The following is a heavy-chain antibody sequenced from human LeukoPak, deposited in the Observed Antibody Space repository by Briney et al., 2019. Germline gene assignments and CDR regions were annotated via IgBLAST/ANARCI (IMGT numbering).Heavy chain of an antibody. V-gene: IGHV3-74*01. Sequence: PGGSLTLSCATSGFTFTSYWMHWVRQVAGKGLVWLARVDHGGSGTNYADSVKGRFTISRDNAKSTVYLQMNSLRAEDTAVYYCARHSGYGYFDYWGQGTLVTVSS. CDR2: VDHGGSGT. CDR3: ARHSGYGYFDY. J-gene: IGHJ4*02. D-gene: IGHD3-22*01. CDR1: GFTFTSYW.